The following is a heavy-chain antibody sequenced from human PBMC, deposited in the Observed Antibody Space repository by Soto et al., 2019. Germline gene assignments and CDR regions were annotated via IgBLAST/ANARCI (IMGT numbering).Heavy chain of an antibody. CDR1: GYTFSSYA. Sequence: QVQLVQSGAEVKKPGASVKVSCKASGYTFSSYAIIWVRQAPGQGLEWMGWISAYTGNTNYAQTLQGRVTLTTDTSTSTAYRELRSLRSNDTAVYYCAGGNRPRGAHHDWFGPWGQGTLVTVSS. CDR3: AGGNRPRGAHHDWFGP. V-gene: IGHV1-18*01. J-gene: IGHJ5*02. CDR2: ISAYTGNT. D-gene: IGHD3-10*01.